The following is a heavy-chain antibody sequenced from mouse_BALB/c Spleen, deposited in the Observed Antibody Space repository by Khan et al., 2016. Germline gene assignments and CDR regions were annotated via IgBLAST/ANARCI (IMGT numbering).Heavy chain of an antibody. J-gene: IGHJ1*01. D-gene: IGHD4-1*01. V-gene: IGHV12-3*02. CDR2: ITHSGET. CDR3: AGDRTGYWYFDV. CDR1: GFPITSGYY. Sequence: VQLLESGPGLVKPSQSLFLACSITGFPITSGYYWIWIRQSPGKPLEWMGYITHSGETFYNPSFQSPISITRETSKNPFFLQLNSVNNEDTATDYYAGDRTGYWYFDVWGAGATVTVSS.